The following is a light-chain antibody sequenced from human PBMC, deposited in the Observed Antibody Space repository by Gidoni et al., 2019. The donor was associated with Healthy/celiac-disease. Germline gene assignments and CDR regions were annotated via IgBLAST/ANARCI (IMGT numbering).Light chain of an antibody. Sequence: SSELTQDTAVSVALGQTVRITCQGDSLSSYYASWYQQKPGQAPVLVIYGKNTRPSGIPDRFSGSSSGNTASLTITGAQAEDEADYYCNSRDSSGNRLVFGGGTKLTVL. CDR2: GKN. V-gene: IGLV3-19*01. CDR1: SLSSYY. CDR3: NSRDSSGNRLV. J-gene: IGLJ2*01.